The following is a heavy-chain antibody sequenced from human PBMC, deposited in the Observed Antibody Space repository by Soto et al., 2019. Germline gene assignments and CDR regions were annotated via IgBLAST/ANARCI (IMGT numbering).Heavy chain of an antibody. D-gene: IGHD3-22*01. Sequence: GGSLRLSYAASGFTFSSYAMSWVRQAPGKGLEWVSAISGSGGSTYYADSVKGRFTISRDNSKNTLYLQMNSLRAEDTAVYYCAKDDYYDSSGYYPFDYWGQGTLVTVSS. CDR2: ISGSGGST. CDR1: GFTFSSYA. V-gene: IGHV3-23*01. CDR3: AKDDYYDSSGYYPFDY. J-gene: IGHJ4*02.